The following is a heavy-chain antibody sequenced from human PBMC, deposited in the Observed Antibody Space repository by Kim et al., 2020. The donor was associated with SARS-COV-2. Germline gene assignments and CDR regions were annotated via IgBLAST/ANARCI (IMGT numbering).Heavy chain of an antibody. CDR2: IYNSGST. Sequence: SETLSLTCTVSGGSISSYSWNWIRQPPGKGLEWIGYIYNSGSTNYNPSLKSRVSISVDTSKNQFSLKLSSVTAADTAVYYWARDLRRGTGDFDIWGQGT. V-gene: IGHV4-59*01. D-gene: IGHD1-26*01. CDR3: ARDLRRGTGDFDI. CDR1: GGSISSYS. J-gene: IGHJ3*02.